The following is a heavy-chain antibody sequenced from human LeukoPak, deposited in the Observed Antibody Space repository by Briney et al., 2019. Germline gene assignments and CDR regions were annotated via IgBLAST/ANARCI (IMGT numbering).Heavy chain of an antibody. CDR3: ASLLAAETGYFQH. J-gene: IGHJ1*01. D-gene: IGHD6-13*01. CDR2: IQYSGNT. Sequence: TSETLSLTCTVSGGSISSYYWSWIRQPPGKGLEWIGCIQYSGNTNYNPSLKSRVTMSVDTSKKQFSLKMSSVTAADTAVYYCASLLAAETGYFQHWGQGTLVTVSS. CDR1: GGSISSYY. V-gene: IGHV4-59*01.